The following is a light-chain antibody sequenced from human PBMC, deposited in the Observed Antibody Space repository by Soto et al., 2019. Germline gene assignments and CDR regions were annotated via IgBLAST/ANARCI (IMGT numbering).Light chain of an antibody. V-gene: IGLV1-47*01. CDR2: RNN. J-gene: IGLJ7*01. Sequence: QSVLTQSPSASGAPGQRVTISCSGSSSNIGSNFVYWYQQLPGTAPKLLIYRNNQRPSGVPDRFSGSKSGTSASLAISGLRSEDEADYYCAAWDDSLSGVMFGGGTQLTGL. CDR3: AAWDDSLSGVM. CDR1: SSNIGSNF.